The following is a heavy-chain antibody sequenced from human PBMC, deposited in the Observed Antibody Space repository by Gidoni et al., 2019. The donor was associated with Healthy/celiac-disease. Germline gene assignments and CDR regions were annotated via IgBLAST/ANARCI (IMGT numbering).Heavy chain of an antibody. D-gene: IGHD3-10*01. J-gene: IGHJ4*02. V-gene: IGHV4-61*02. Sequence: QVQLQESGPGLVKPSQTLSLTCTVSGGSISSGSYYWSWIRQPAGKGLEWIGRIYTSGSTNYNPSLKSRVTISVDTSKNQFSLKLSSVTAADTAVYYCARDQIYYGSGSYFHFDYWGQGTLVTVSS. CDR3: ARDQIYYGSGSYFHFDY. CDR2: IYTSGST. CDR1: GGSISSGSYY.